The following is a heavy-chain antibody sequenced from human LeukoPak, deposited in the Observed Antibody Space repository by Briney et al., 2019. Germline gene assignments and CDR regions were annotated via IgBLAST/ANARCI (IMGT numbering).Heavy chain of an antibody. CDR3: ARDPVPAAARHFDY. Sequence: GGSLRLSCAVSGFTFSDYWVTWARQAPGKGLEWLAVISSDGSLEYYADSVKGRFTISRDNSKNTLYLQMNSLRPEDTAVYYCARDPVPAAARHFDYWGQGTLVTVSS. D-gene: IGHD2-2*01. CDR1: GFTFSDYW. J-gene: IGHJ4*02. CDR2: ISSDGSLE. V-gene: IGHV3-30-3*01.